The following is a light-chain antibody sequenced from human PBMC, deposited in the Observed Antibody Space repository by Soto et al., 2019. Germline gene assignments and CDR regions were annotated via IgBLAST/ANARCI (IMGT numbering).Light chain of an antibody. CDR3: LQYGSSPAYT. J-gene: IGKJ2*01. Sequence: EIVLTQSPGTLSLSPGERATLSCRASQSVSSSYLAWYQQKPGQAPRLLIYGASSRATGIPDRFSGSGSGTDFTLSISRLKPEDIAVYYCLQYGSSPAYTFGQGTKLEI. CDR1: QSVSSSY. CDR2: GAS. V-gene: IGKV3-20*01.